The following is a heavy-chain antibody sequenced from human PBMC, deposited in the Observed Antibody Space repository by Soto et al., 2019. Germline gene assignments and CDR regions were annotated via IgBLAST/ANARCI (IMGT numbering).Heavy chain of an antibody. J-gene: IGHJ3*02. D-gene: IGHD3-3*01. Sequence: SETLSLTCTVSGGSISSYYWSWIRQPPGKGLEWIGYIYYSGSTNYNPSLKSRVTISVDTSKNQFSLKLSSVTAADTAVYYCARDLEYYDFWSGYRHDAIDSWGQGTRVTVAS. V-gene: IGHV4-59*01. CDR2: IYYSGST. CDR1: GGSISSYY. CDR3: ARDLEYYDFWSGYRHDAIDS.